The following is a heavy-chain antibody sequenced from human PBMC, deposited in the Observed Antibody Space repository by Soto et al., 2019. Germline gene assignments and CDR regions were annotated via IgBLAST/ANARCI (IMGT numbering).Heavy chain of an antibody. Sequence: ASVKVSCKASGGTFSSYAISWVRQAPGQGLEWMGGIIPIFGTANYAQKFQGRVTITADESTSTAYMELSSLRSEATAVSYFAGLRGYSYGYVSWGQGTLVTVSS. CDR1: GGTFSSYA. CDR3: AGLRGYSYGYVS. V-gene: IGHV1-69*13. J-gene: IGHJ5*02. D-gene: IGHD5-18*01. CDR2: IIPIFGTA.